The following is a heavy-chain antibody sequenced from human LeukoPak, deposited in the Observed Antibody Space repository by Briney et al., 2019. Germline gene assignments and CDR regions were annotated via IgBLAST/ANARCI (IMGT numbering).Heavy chain of an antibody. V-gene: IGHV3-20*04. D-gene: IGHD4-23*01. CDR1: GFTFDDYG. CDR2: INWNGDST. Sequence: PGGSLRLSCAASGFTFDDYGMSWVRHAPGKGLDWVSGINWNGDSTGYADSVKGRFTISRDNSKNTLYLQMNSLRAEDTAVYYCARRAGGYSHPYDYWGQGILVTVSS. J-gene: IGHJ4*02. CDR3: ARRAGGYSHPYDY.